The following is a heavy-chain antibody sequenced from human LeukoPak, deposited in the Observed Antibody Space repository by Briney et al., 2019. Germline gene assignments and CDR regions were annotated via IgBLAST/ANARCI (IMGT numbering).Heavy chain of an antibody. Sequence: SVKVSCKASGGTFSSYAISWVRQAPGQGLEWMGGIIPIFGTANYAQKFQGRVTTTADKSTSTAYMELSSLRSEDTAVYYCARDRDGYYFDYWGQGTLVTVSS. CDR2: IIPIFGTA. CDR1: GGTFSSYA. D-gene: IGHD5-24*01. V-gene: IGHV1-69*06. CDR3: ARDRDGYYFDY. J-gene: IGHJ4*02.